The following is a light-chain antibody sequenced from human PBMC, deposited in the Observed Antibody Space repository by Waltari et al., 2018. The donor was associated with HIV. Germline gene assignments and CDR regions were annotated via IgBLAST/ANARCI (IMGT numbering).Light chain of an antibody. J-gene: IGKJ2*01. CDR1: QSVTSAY. V-gene: IGKV3-20*01. CDR2: ATS. Sequence: EIVLTQSPGTLSLSPGERATLSCRASQSVTSAYSAWYQQKPGQAPRLLIYATSTRATGIPDRFSGSGSGTDFTLTISRLEPDDFAVYYCQLYGSSSYTFGQGTKLEIK. CDR3: QLYGSSSYT.